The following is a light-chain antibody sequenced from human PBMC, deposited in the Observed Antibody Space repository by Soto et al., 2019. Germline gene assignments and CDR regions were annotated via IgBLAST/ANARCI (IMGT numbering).Light chain of an antibody. CDR2: EVS. J-gene: IGLJ1*01. CDR1: SSGVGSYNL. V-gene: IGLV2-23*02. CDR3: CSYAGSSTFV. Sequence: QSVLTQPASVSGSPGQSITISCTGTSSGVGSYNLVSWYQQHRGKAPKLMMSEVSKRPSGVSNRFSGSKSGNTASLTISGLQAEDEADYYCCSYAGSSTFVFGTGTKVTVL.